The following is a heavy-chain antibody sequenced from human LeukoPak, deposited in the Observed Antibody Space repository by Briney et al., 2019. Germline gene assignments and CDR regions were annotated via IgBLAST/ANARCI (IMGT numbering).Heavy chain of an antibody. V-gene: IGHV3-7*01. CDR3: ARDGPYGSGSN. Sequence: GGSLRLSCAASGFTFSSYSMNWVRQAPGKGLEWVANIKQDGSEKYYVDSVKGRFTISRDNAKNSLYLQMNSLRAEDTAVYYCARDGPYGSGSNWGQGTLVTVSS. J-gene: IGHJ4*02. CDR1: GFTFSSYS. D-gene: IGHD3-10*01. CDR2: IKQDGSEK.